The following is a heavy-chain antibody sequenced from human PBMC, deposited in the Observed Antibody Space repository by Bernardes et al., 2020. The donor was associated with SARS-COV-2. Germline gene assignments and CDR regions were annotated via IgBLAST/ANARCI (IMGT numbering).Heavy chain of an antibody. Sequence: VGSLILSCAASGFTFSSYSMNWVRQAPGKGLEWVSSISSSSSYIYYADSVKGRFTISRDNAKNSLYLQMNSLRAEDTAVYYCARDQTEQWLVRLDYWGQGTLVTVSS. CDR3: ARDQTEQWLVRLDY. CDR1: GFTFSSYS. D-gene: IGHD6-19*01. V-gene: IGHV3-21*01. J-gene: IGHJ4*02. CDR2: ISSSSSYI.